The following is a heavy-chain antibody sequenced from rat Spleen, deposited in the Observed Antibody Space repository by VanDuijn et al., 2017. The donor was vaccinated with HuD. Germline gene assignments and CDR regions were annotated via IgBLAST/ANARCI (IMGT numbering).Heavy chain of an antibody. J-gene: IGHJ3*01. D-gene: IGHD1-6*01. Sequence: VQLKESGPGLVQPSQTLSLTCTVSGFSLTGYSVHWVRQPPGKGLEWMGVMWSSGNTAYNPTLKSRLSISRDTTMSQVFLKMNSLKTEDTAIYYCSREELFYGLLLRFAYWGQGTLVTVSS. CDR1: GFSLTGYS. CDR3: SREELFYGLLLRFAY. V-gene: IGHV2S63*01. CDR2: MWSSGNT.